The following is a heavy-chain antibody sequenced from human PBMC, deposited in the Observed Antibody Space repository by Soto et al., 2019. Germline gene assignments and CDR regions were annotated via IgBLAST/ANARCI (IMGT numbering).Heavy chain of an antibody. CDR3: ARGGIQLSYAFDY. Sequence: PSETLSLTCTVSGGSVNTFYWSWIRQPAGKGLEHIGRIYTSGSTSYNPSLKGRVTMSMDTSQTQIYLNLTSVTAADTAVYYCARGGIQLSYAFDYWGQGIQVTVSS. D-gene: IGHD5-18*01. CDR2: IYTSGST. V-gene: IGHV4-4*07. J-gene: IGHJ4*02. CDR1: GGSVNTFY.